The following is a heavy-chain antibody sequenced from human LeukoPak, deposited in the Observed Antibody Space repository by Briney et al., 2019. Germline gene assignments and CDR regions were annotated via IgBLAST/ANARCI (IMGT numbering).Heavy chain of an antibody. Sequence: GSLRLSCAASGFTFSSYEMNWVRQPPGKGLEWIGYIYYSGSTNYNPSLKSRVTISVDTSKNQFSLKLSSVTAADTAVYYCASVAADYWGQGTLVTVSS. V-gene: IGHV4-59*01. CDR3: ASVAADY. CDR2: IYYSGST. CDR1: GFTFSSYE. J-gene: IGHJ4*02. D-gene: IGHD2-15*01.